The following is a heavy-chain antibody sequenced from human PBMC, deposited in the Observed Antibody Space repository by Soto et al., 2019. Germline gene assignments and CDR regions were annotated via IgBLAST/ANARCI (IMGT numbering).Heavy chain of an antibody. J-gene: IGHJ3*02. CDR3: ARGRYSSGNYVEAFDI. V-gene: IGHV3-33*01. Sequence: PGGSLRLSCAASGFTFNNYGMHWVRQAPGKGLEWVALIWHDGSNKGYADSVKGRFTISRDSPKNTLYLQMNSLRAEDTAVYYCARGRYSSGNYVEAFDIWGQGTMVTVSS. CDR2: IWHDGSNK. CDR1: GFTFNNYG. D-gene: IGHD6-19*01.